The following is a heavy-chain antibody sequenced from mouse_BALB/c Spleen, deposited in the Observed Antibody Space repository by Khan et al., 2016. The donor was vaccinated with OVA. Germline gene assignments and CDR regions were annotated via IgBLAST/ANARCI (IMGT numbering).Heavy chain of an antibody. D-gene: IGHD1-1*01. CDR2: ISTGDTYT. V-gene: IGHV5-9-3*01. CDR1: GFTFSTYA. J-gene: IGHJ1*01. CDR3: ARPPITTVVATSSWFFDV. Sequence: EVELVESGGGLVKSGGSLKLSCAASGFTFSTYAMSWVRQTPEKRLEWVATISTGDTYTYYPDSVKGRFTIYRDNAKNTLYLQMSSLRSEDTAMYYCARPPITTVVATSSWFFDVWGAGTTVTVST.